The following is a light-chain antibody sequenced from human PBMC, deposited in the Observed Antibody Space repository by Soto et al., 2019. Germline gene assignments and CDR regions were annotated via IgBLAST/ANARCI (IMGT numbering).Light chain of an antibody. CDR1: QSVDSS. CDR2: GAS. J-gene: IGKJ1*01. V-gene: IGKV3-15*01. Sequence: VMNESPATLSVSPGERVSISCRASQSVDSSLAWYQQKPGQAPRLLIYGASTRESDMPATFSGRGSGTEFTLTITSLRPEDFVVYYCPQYRSWLHTFCQGSKVDI. CDR3: PQYRSWLHT.